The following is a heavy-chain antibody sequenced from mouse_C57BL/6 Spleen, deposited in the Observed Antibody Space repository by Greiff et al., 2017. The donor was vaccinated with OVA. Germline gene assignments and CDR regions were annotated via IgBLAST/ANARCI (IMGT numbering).Heavy chain of an antibody. D-gene: IGHD2-3*01. V-gene: IGHV6-3*01. CDR2: IRLKSDNYAT. Sequence: EVKLMESGGGLVQPGGSMKLSCVASGFTFSNYWMNWVRQSPEKGLEWVAQIRLKSDNYATHYAESVKGRFTISRDDYKSSVYLQMNNLRAEDTGIYYCTGWRWSPDGWGQGTTLTVSS. J-gene: IGHJ2*01. CDR1: GFTFSNYW. CDR3: TGWRWSPDG.